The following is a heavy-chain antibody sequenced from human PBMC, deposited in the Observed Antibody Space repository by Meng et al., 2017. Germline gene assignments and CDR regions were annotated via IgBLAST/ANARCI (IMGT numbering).Heavy chain of an antibody. CDR1: GYTFTSYA. CDR3: ARKGQGIAVAGRGDFDY. J-gene: IGHJ4*02. CDR2: INTNTGNP. Sequence: ASVKVSCKASGYTFTSYAMNWVRQAPGQGLDWMGWINTNTGNPTYAQGFTGRFVFSLDTSVSTAYLQISSLKAEDTAVYYCARKGQGIAVAGRGDFDYWGQGTLVTVSS. D-gene: IGHD6-19*01. V-gene: IGHV7-4-1*02.